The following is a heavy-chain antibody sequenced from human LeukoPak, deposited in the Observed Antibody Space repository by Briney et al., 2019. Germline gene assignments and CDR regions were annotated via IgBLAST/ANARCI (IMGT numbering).Heavy chain of an antibody. CDR3: AKDRVPYSSGLGYFDY. CDR1: GLTFSSYT. CDR2: ISGNGGRT. V-gene: IGHV3-23*01. D-gene: IGHD6-19*01. J-gene: IGHJ4*02. Sequence: PGGSLRLSCAASGLTFSSYTMSWVRQTPGKGLEWVSGISGNGGRTNYADSVEGRFIISRDNSKNTLYLQMNSLRVEDTAVYYCAKDRVPYSSGLGYFDYWGQGTLVTVSS.